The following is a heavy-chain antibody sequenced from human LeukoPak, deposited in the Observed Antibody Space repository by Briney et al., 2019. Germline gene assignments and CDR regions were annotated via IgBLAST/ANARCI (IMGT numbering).Heavy chain of an antibody. CDR2: ISAYNGNT. J-gene: IGHJ6*02. Sequence: ASVKVSCKASGYTFTSYGISWVRQAPAQGLEWMGWISAYNGNTNYAQKVQGRVTMTTDTSTSTAYMELRSLRSDDTAVYYCAIRDDYYDSSGYVYYYYGMDVWGQGTTVTVSS. D-gene: IGHD3-22*01. V-gene: IGHV1-18*01. CDR1: GYTFTSYG. CDR3: AIRDDYYDSSGYVYYYYGMDV.